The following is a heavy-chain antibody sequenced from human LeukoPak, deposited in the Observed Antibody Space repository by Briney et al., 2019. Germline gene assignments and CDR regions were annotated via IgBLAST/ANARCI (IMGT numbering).Heavy chain of an antibody. CDR1: GASISTIISY. J-gene: IGHJ6*02. CDR2: IYYSGTT. Sequence: SETLSLTCTVSGASISTIISYWGWIRQTPGKGLEWIGSIYYSGTTYYNPSLESRVTISIDTSKNQFSLKLSSVTAADTAVYYCARAGTTSYYYYGMDVWGQGTTVTVSS. V-gene: IGHV4-39*07. D-gene: IGHD1-1*01. CDR3: ARAGTTSYYYYGMDV.